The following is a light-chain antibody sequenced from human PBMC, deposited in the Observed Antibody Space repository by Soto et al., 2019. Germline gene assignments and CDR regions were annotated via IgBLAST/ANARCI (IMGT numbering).Light chain of an antibody. CDR2: GAS. V-gene: IGKV3-15*01. Sequence: EIVMTQSPAPLSVSPGERATLYCRASQSVSSNVAWYQQKPGQAPRLLIYGASPRATGITARFSGSGSGTEFTLTIIILQSEDFAVYYCQQYSNWPITFGQGPRLE. CDR1: QSVSSN. J-gene: IGKJ5*01. CDR3: QQYSNWPIT.